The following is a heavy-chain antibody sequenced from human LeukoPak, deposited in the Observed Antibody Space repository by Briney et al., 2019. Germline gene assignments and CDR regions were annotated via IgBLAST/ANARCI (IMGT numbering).Heavy chain of an antibody. J-gene: IGHJ6*02. D-gene: IGHD3-22*01. Sequence: GESLKISCKGSGYSFTSYWIGWVRQMPGKGLEWMGIIYPGDSDTRYSPSFQGQVTISADKSISTAYLQWSSLKASDTAMYYCARQDYYDSSGYNSGMDVWGQGTTVTVSS. V-gene: IGHV5-51*01. CDR2: IYPGDSDT. CDR3: ARQDYYDSSGYNSGMDV. CDR1: GYSFTSYW.